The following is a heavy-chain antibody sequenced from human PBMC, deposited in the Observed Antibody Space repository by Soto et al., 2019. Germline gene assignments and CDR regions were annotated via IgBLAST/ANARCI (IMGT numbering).Heavy chain of an antibody. CDR1: GGTFSSYA. CDR3: GRGVHYHSSGYDDFY. CDR2: IIPVFGTA. D-gene: IGHD3-22*01. Sequence: GASVKVSCKASGGTFSSYAISWVRQAPGQGLEWMGGIIPVFGTANYAQKFQGRVTITADESTSTAYMELSNLRSEDTAVYYCGRGVHYHSSGYDDFYWGQGTPVTVSS. J-gene: IGHJ4*02. V-gene: IGHV1-69*13.